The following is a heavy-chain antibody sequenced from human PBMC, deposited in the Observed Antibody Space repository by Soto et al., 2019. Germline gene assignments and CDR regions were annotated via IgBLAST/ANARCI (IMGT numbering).Heavy chain of an antibody. D-gene: IGHD3-10*01. V-gene: IGHV3-74*01. CDR3: VRDREFPRSFDY. J-gene: IGHJ4*02. Sequence: EVKLVESGGGLVQPGGSLRLSCAASGFSLNDYWMHWVRQAPGKGLVWVSRANIDGRNTTYADSVKGRFTISRDNAKNMVYLQMNGLRVEDTGVYFCVRDREFPRSFDYWGQGTLVTVSS. CDR2: ANIDGRNT. CDR1: GFSLNDYW.